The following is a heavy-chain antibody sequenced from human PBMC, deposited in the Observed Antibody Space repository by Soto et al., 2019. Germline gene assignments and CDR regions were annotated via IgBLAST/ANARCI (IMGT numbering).Heavy chain of an antibody. D-gene: IGHD3-16*01. Sequence: QVQLQESGPGLVKPSQTLSLTCTVSGGSIGSGDYYWTWIRQHPGRGLEWIGYIYDNGDTYYNPSLKSRVTISADTSKNQFSLRLSSVTAADSAVYYCASAYDYDATKTAGFDIWGQGTLVTVSS. J-gene: IGHJ3*02. CDR1: GGSIGSGDYY. CDR3: ASAYDYDATKTAGFDI. CDR2: IYDNGDT. V-gene: IGHV4-31*03.